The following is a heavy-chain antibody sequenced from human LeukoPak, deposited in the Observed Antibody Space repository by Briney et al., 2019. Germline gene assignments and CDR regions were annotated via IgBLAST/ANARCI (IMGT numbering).Heavy chain of an antibody. CDR1: GFTFSSYG. CDR2: ISYDGSNK. J-gene: IGHJ5*02. Sequence: PGRSLRLSCAASGFTFSSYGMHWVRQAPGKGLEWVAVISYDGSNKYYADSVKGRFTISRDNSKNTLYLQMNSLRAEDTAVYYCAKDPDDYGDYVVPRINWLDPWGQGTLVTVSS. CDR3: AKDPDDYGDYVVPRINWLDP. D-gene: IGHD4-17*01. V-gene: IGHV3-30*18.